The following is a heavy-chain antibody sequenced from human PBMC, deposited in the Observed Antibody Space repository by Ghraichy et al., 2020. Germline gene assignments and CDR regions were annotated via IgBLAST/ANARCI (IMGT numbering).Heavy chain of an antibody. D-gene: IGHD6-13*01. J-gene: IGHJ6*02. V-gene: IGHV4-38-2*02. CDR1: GYFISSGYY. Sequence: TLSLTCTVSGYFISSGYYWGWIRQPPGKGLEWIGSIDHSGSNYYNPSLKSRVTISLDTSKNQFSLKLRSVTAADTAVYYCARSGAAGRYYYYYGMDVWGQGTTVTVSS. CDR3: ARSGAAGRYYYYYGMDV. CDR2: IDHSGSN.